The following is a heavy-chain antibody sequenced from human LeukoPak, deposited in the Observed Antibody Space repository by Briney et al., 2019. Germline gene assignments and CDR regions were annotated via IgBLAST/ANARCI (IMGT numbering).Heavy chain of an antibody. CDR2: INGYNGNT. CDR3: ARSPARGYDILTGYNDY. CDR1: GYTFTAYT. J-gene: IGHJ4*02. V-gene: IGHV1-18*01. D-gene: IGHD3-9*01. Sequence: ASVKVSCKASGYTFTAYTISWVRQAPGQGLEWMGWINGYNGNTNYAQKVQGRVTMTTDTSTSTAYMELRSLRSDDTAVYYCARSPARGYDILTGYNDYWGQGTLVTVSS.